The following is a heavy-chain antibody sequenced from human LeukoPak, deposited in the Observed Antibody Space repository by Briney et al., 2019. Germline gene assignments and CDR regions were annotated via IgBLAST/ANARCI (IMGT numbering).Heavy chain of an antibody. CDR2: ISDYSGNT. D-gene: IGHD3-22*01. CDR1: GYTFTSYG. J-gene: IGHJ4*02. V-gene: IGHV1-18*01. Sequence: ASVKVSCKASGYTFTSYGISWVRQAPGHGLEWMGWISDYSGNTNYAQKLQGRVTMTTDTSTSTAYMELRSLRSDDTAVYYCARYYRLGFFVSSGYFPFDYWGQGTLVTVSS. CDR3: ARYYRLGFFVSSGYFPFDY.